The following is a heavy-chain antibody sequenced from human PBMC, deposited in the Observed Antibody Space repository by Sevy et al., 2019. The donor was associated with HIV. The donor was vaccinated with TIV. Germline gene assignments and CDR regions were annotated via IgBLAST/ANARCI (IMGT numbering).Heavy chain of an antibody. CDR1: GFTFSSYW. J-gene: IGHJ6*02. CDR3: AREFGYSYGFYYYYYNGMDV. V-gene: IGHV3-74*01. CDR2: INSDGSST. Sequence: GGSLRLSCAASGFTFSSYWMHWVRQAPGKGLVWVSRINSDGSSTSYADSVKGRFTISRDNAKNTLYLQMNSLRAEDTAVYYCAREFGYSYGFYYYYYNGMDVWGQGTTVTVSS. D-gene: IGHD5-18*01.